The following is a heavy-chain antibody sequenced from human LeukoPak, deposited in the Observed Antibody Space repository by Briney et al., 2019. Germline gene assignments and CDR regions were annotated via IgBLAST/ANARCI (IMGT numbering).Heavy chain of an antibody. J-gene: IGHJ4*02. CDR3: ARIWYFGDNNWRYFDY. V-gene: IGHV3-7*01. D-gene: IGHD1-20*01. CDR2: IEPAGSET. CDR1: GFLFSSFG. Sequence: PVGTLRLSCAASGFLFSSFGMHWVRQAPGKGLEWVANIEPAGSETQYVGSVKGRFTTSRDNAKNSLYLQMNSLRAEDTAIYYCARIWYFGDNNWRYFDYWGQRTLLSASS.